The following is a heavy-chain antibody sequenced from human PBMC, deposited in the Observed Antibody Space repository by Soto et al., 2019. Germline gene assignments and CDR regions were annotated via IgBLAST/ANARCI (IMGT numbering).Heavy chain of an antibody. CDR3: VKGGYHYFDY. J-gene: IGHJ4*02. CDR1: RFTFSNYG. Sequence: GGSLRLSCAASRFTFSNYGMHWVRQTPGKGLEWVAVISYDGSNKYYADSVKGRFTISRDNSKNTLYLQMNSLRAEDTAVYYCVKGGYHYFDYWGQGTLVTVPQ. CDR2: ISYDGSNK. D-gene: IGHD5-12*01. V-gene: IGHV3-30*18.